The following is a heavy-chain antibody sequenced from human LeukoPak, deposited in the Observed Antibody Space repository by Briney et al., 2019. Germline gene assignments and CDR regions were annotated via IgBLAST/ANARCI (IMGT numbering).Heavy chain of an antibody. D-gene: IGHD3-22*01. CDR3: AHSHDKGGNYYSRFDD. CDR1: GFSLTTSGVG. J-gene: IGHJ4*02. CDR2: IYWNDHK. V-gene: IGHV2-5*01. Sequence: KSSGPTLVNPTQTLTLTCTFSGFSLTTSGVGVGWIRQPPGKALEWLALIYWNDHKAYSPVVRSRLTVTKDTSKNQVVLTMTNMDPVDTATYYCAHSHDKGGNYYSRFDDWGQGTLVTVSS.